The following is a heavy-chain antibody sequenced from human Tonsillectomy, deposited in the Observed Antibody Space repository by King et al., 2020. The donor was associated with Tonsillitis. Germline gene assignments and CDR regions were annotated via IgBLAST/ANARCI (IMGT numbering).Heavy chain of an antibody. CDR1: GGSISSYN. D-gene: IGHD1-26*01. J-gene: IGHJ3*02. CDR3: ARQRGSYFGGGDDAFDI. V-gene: IGHV4-59*08. Sequence: QLQESGPGLVKPSETLSLTCTVSGGSISSYNWSWIRQPPGKGLEWIGYIYYSGSTNYNPSLKSRVTISVDTSKNQFSLKLSSVTAADTAVYYCARQRGSYFGGGDDAFDIWGQGTMVTVSS. CDR2: IYYSGST.